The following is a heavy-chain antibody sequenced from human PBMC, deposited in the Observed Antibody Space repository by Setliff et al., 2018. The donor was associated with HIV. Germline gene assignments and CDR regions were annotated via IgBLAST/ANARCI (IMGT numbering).Heavy chain of an antibody. D-gene: IGHD2-15*01. Sequence: SETLSLTCYVTADPISSYYWSWVRQPAGKGPEWIGRLYVSGDTNYNPSLKSRVTMSLDTSKKHFSLNLKSVTAADTAVYYCALTGHRLLRGYMDVWGKGTTVTVSS. V-gene: IGHV4-4*07. CDR2: LYVSGDT. J-gene: IGHJ6*03. CDR1: ADPISSYY. CDR3: ALTGHRLLRGYMDV.